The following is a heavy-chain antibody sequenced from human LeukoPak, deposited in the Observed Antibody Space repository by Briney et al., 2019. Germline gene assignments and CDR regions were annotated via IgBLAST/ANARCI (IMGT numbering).Heavy chain of an antibody. D-gene: IGHD6-13*01. Sequence: ASVKVSCKASGYTFTSYDINWVRQATGQGLEWMGWISAYNGNTNYAQKLQGRVTMTTDTSTSTAYMELRSLRSDDTAVYYCARARIAAAGTDFDYWGQGTLVTVSS. CDR3: ARARIAAAGTDFDY. J-gene: IGHJ4*02. V-gene: IGHV1-18*01. CDR2: ISAYNGNT. CDR1: GYTFTSYD.